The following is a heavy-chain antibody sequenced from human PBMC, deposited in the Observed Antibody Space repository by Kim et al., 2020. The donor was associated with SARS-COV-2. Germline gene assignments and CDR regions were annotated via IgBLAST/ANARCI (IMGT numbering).Heavy chain of an antibody. D-gene: IGHD6-13*01. V-gene: IGHV4-59*01. J-gene: IGHJ6*03. CDR1: GGSISSYY. CDR3: AREVYEQQLVDYYYYMDV. Sequence: SETLSLTCTVSGGSISSYYWSWIRQPPGKGLEWIGYIYYSGSTNYNPSLKSRVTISVDTSKNQFSLKLSSVTAADTAVYYCAREVYEQQLVDYYYYMDVWGKGTTVTVSS. CDR2: IYYSGST.